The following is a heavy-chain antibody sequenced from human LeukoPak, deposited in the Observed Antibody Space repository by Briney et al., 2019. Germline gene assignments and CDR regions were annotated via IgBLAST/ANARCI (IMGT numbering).Heavy chain of an antibody. Sequence: ASVKVSCKASGYTFTGYYMHWVRQAPGQGLEWMGWISAYNGNTNYAQKLQGRVTMTTDTSTSTAYMELRSLRSDDTAVYYCARGYSGSAALDYWGQGTLVTVSS. CDR1: GYTFTGYY. V-gene: IGHV1-18*04. D-gene: IGHD3-16*02. CDR3: ARGYSGSAALDY. CDR2: ISAYNGNT. J-gene: IGHJ4*02.